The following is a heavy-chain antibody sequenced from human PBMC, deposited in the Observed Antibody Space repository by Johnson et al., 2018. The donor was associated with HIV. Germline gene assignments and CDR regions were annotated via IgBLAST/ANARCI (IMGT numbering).Heavy chain of an antibody. V-gene: IGHV3-30*01. D-gene: IGHD2-15*01. J-gene: IGHJ3*02. CDR2: XSYXXXTX. Sequence: QVQLVESGGGVVQPGRSLRLSCAASGFTFNTYAMHWVRQAPGXXXAWXXXXSYXXXTXXXXXXXXGRFTISRDNSKTTLYLQMNSLRAEDTAVYYCARFDEGWTAFDIWGQGTMVTVSS. CDR1: GFTFNTYA. CDR3: ARFDEGWTAFDI.